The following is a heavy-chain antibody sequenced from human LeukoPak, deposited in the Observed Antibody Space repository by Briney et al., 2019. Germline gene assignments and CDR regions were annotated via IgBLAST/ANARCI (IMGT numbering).Heavy chain of an antibody. CDR3: ARSYGYCSSTSAKGPCWFDP. D-gene: IGHD2-2*01. CDR1: GGSISSYY. V-gene: IGHV4-4*07. J-gene: IGHJ5*02. CDR2: IYTSGST. Sequence: SETLSLTCTVSGGSISSYYWSWIRQPAGKGLEWIGRIYTSGSTNYNPSLKSRVTMSVDTSKNQFSLKLSSVTAADTAVYYCARSYGYCSSTSAKGPCWFDPWGRGTLVTVSS.